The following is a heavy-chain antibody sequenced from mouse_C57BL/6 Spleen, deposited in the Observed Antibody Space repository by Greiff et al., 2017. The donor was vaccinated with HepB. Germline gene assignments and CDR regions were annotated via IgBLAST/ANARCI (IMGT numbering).Heavy chain of an antibody. Sequence: QVQLKQSGAELARPGASVKLSCKASGYTFTSYGISWVKQRTGQGLEWIGEIYPRSGNTYYNEKFKGKATLTADKSSSTAYMGLRSLTSEDSAVYFCARGDTTVVDYWGQGTTLTVSS. J-gene: IGHJ2*01. CDR1: GYTFTSYG. D-gene: IGHD1-1*01. CDR3: ARGDTTVVDY. CDR2: IYPRSGNT. V-gene: IGHV1-81*01.